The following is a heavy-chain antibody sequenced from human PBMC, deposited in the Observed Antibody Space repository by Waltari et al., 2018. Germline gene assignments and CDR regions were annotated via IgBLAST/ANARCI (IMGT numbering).Heavy chain of an antibody. CDR2: ITWNGGII. Sequence: EVQLAEDGGAVVGRGGSVRLSCVGGGLRFDEYGLGWVRRVPGKVLDWVSGITWNGGIISYSASVKGRFTITRDNDKNSLSLQMTSLRVEDTALYYCARYLNWGLPRFDNWGQGTQVTVSS. J-gene: IGHJ4*02. CDR1: GLRFDEYG. CDR3: ARYLNWGLPRFDN. V-gene: IGHV3-20*04. D-gene: IGHD3-16*01.